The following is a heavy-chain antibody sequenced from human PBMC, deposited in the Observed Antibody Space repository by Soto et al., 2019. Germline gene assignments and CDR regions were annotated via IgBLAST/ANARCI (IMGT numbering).Heavy chain of an antibody. CDR1: GFAFSSYS. J-gene: IGHJ4*02. V-gene: IGHV3-21*01. D-gene: IGHD3-3*01. Sequence: SGGSLRLSCAASGFAFSSYSMNWVRQAPGKGLKWVSSISSSSTYIYYADSVKGRFTISRDNAKYSLYLQMNSLRAEDTAVYYCARVSSTIFGVGPPDYWGQGTLVTVSS. CDR3: ARVSSTIFGVGPPDY. CDR2: ISSSSTYI.